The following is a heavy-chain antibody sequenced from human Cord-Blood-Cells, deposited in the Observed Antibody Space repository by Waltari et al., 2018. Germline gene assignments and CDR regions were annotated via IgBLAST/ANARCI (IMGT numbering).Heavy chain of an antibody. CDR3: ARSPSRFLEWLLGYFDY. J-gene: IGHJ4*02. D-gene: IGHD3-3*01. CDR2: IYYSGST. Sequence: QLQLQESGPGLVKPSETLSLTCTVSGGSISSSSYYWGWIRKPPGKGLEWIGSIYYSGSTYYNPSLKSRVTISVDTSKNQFSLKLSSVTAADTAVYYCARSPSRFLEWLLGYFDYWGQGTLVTVSS. V-gene: IGHV4-39*01. CDR1: GGSISSSSYY.